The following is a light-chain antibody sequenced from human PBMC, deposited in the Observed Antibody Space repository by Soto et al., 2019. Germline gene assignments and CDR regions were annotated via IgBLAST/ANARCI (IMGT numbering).Light chain of an antibody. CDR2: EVS. CDR3: SSYTSTNTQV. Sequence: QSVLTQPASVSGSPGQSITISCTGTSSDVGAYKYVSWYQQHSGKAPKLMIYEVSNRPSGVSNRFSGSKSGNTASVTISGLQAEDEADYYCSSYTSTNTQVFGTGTKVTVL. J-gene: IGLJ1*01. V-gene: IGLV2-14*01. CDR1: SSDVGAYKY.